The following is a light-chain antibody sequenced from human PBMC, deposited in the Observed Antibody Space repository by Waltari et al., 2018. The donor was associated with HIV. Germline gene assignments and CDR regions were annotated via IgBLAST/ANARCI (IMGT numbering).Light chain of an antibody. Sequence: QSALTQPASVSGSPGQSITISCTGTSSDIGGYDHVCWYQQHPGRAPKLKIYDVSNRPSGVSYRFSGSKSGNTASLTISGLQTEDEADYYCSSFTSGTTWVFGGGTKVTVL. V-gene: IGLV2-14*03. CDR3: SSFTSGTTWV. CDR1: SSDIGGYDH. CDR2: DVS. J-gene: IGLJ3*02.